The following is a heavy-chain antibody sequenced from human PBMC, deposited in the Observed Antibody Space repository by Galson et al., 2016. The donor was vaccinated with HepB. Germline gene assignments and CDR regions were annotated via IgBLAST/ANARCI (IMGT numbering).Heavy chain of an antibody. CDR3: AKARSGDYDCWGGCPTEFGMDG. CDR2: LSWNSGSI. Sequence: SLRLSCAASGFTFEDYAMYWVRQAPGKGLEWVSGLSWNSGSIGYADSVKGRFTISRDNAKNSLYVQMNSLRTEDTALYYCAKARSGDYDCWGGCPTEFGMDGGGQGTTVTVS. CDR1: GFTFEDYA. J-gene: IGHJ6*02. V-gene: IGHV3-9*01. D-gene: IGHD3-3*01.